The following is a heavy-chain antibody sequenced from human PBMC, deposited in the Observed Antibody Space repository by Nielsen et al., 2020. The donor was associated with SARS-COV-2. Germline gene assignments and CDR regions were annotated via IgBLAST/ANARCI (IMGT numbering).Heavy chain of an antibody. Sequence: ASVKVSCKASGYTFTSYGISWVRQAPGQGLEWMGWISAYNGNTNYAQKLQGRVTMTTDTSTSTAYMELRSLRSDDTAVYYCAREGGAYCGGDCYSGWFDPWGQGTLVTVSS. CDR1: GYTFTSYG. D-gene: IGHD2-21*02. V-gene: IGHV1-18*01. CDR2: ISAYNGNT. J-gene: IGHJ5*02. CDR3: AREGGAYCGGDCYSGWFDP.